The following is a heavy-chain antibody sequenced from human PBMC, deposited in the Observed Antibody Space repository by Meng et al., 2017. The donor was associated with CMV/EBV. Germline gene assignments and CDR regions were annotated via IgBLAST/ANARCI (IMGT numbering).Heavy chain of an antibody. J-gene: IGHJ5*02. Sequence: LRESTPGLVKPSETLSLPCTVSGGSIISYYWSWIRQPAGKGLEWIGRIYTSGSTNYNPSLKSRVTMSVDTSKNQFSLKLSSVTAADTAVYYCARDLMNCSSTSCANWFDPWGQGTLVTVSS. V-gene: IGHV4-4*07. CDR3: ARDLMNCSSTSCANWFDP. D-gene: IGHD2-2*01. CDR2: IYTSGST. CDR1: GGSIISYY.